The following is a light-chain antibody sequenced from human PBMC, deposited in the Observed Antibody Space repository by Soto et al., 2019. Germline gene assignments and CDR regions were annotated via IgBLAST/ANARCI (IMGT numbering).Light chain of an antibody. CDR1: QSLVYSDGNTY. CDR2: KVS. J-gene: IGKJ2*01. V-gene: IGKV2-30*01. Sequence: DVVMTQSPLSLPVTLGQPASISCRSSQSLVYSDGNTYLGWLQQRPGQSPRRLIYKVSNRDSGVPDRFSGSGSGTEFTLKISRVEAEDVGVYYCMQGTHWPPYTFGQGTKLEIK. CDR3: MQGTHWPPYT.